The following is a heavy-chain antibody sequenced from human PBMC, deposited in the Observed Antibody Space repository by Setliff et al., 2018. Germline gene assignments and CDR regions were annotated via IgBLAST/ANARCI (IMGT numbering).Heavy chain of an antibody. CDR1: GGSISSSSYY. J-gene: IGHJ4*02. V-gene: IGHV4-39*07. CDR2: IYYSGST. D-gene: IGHD2-15*01. CDR3: ARGSWGWRCSGGSCYSGAHYVY. Sequence: SETLSLTCTVSGGSISSSSYYWGWIRQPPGKGLEWIGSIYYSGSTYYNPSLKSRVTISVDTSKNQFSLKLSSVTAADTAVYYCARGSWGWRCSGGSCYSGAHYVYWGQGTLVTVSS.